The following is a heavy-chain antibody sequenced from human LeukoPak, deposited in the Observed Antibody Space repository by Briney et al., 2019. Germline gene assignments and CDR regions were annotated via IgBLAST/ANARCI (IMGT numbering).Heavy chain of an antibody. J-gene: IGHJ6*03. CDR3: ARVGYYDSGTSEGYYYYMDV. Sequence: SETLSLTCSVSGGSISDYYWSWIRQPAGKGLEWIGRIYRSGSTNYNPSLKSRVTMSVDTSRDQFSLKLSSVTAADTAVYYCARVGYYDSGTSEGYYYYMDVWGKGTTVTISS. CDR2: IYRSGST. CDR1: GGSISDYY. V-gene: IGHV4-4*07. D-gene: IGHD3-10*01.